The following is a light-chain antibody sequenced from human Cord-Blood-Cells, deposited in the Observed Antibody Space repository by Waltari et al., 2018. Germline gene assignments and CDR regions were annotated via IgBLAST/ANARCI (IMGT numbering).Light chain of an antibody. CDR2: EGS. Sequence: QSALTQPASVSGSPGQSITISCTGTSSDVGSYNLVSWYQQHPGKAPKLMIYEGSKWPSGGSNRFSSSKSGNTAYLTISGLQAEDEADYYCCSYAGSSTWVLGGGTKLTVL. CDR3: CSYAGSSTWV. V-gene: IGLV2-23*01. CDR1: SSDVGSYNL. J-gene: IGLJ3*02.